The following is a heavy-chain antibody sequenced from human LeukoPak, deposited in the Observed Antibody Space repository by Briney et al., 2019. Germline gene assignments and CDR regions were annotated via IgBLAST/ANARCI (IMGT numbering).Heavy chain of an antibody. J-gene: IGHJ6*04. V-gene: IGHV3-48*03. CDR3: AELGITMIGGV. D-gene: IGHD3-10*02. Sequence: GGSLRLSCAASGCAFSSYEMNWVRQAPGKGLEWVSYISSSGSTIYYADSVKGRFTISSDNAKNALYLQMNSLRAEDTAVYYCAELGITMIGGVWGKGTTVTISS. CDR1: GCAFSSYE. CDR2: ISSSGSTI.